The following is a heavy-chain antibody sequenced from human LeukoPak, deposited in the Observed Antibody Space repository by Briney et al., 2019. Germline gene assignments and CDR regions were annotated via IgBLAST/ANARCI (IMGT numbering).Heavy chain of an antibody. J-gene: IGHJ4*02. CDR3: ARGLGDIVVVPAANHYFDH. D-gene: IGHD2-2*01. CDR2: INHSGST. V-gene: IGHV4-34*01. Sequence: PSETLSLTCAVYGGSFSGYYWSWIRQPPGKGLEWIGEINHSGSTNYNPSLKSRVTISVDTSKNQFSLKLSSVTAADTAVYYCARGLGDIVVVPAANHYFDHWGQGTLVTVSS. CDR1: GGSFSGYY.